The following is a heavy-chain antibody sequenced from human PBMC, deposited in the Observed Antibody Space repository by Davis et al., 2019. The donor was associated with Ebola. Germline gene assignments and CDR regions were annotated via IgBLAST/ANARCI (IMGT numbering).Heavy chain of an antibody. CDR1: GGSISSSSYY. D-gene: IGHD3-16*01. CDR2: ISHSGST. J-gene: IGHJ6*04. CDR3: ARQRGGSDYYYYGLDV. V-gene: IGHV4-39*01. Sequence: GSLRLSCTVSGGSISSSSYYWGWIRQPPGKGLEWIGSISHSGSTYYNPSLKSRVTISVDTSKNQFSLKLSSVTAADTAVYYCARQRGGSDYYYYGLDVWGKGTTVTVSS.